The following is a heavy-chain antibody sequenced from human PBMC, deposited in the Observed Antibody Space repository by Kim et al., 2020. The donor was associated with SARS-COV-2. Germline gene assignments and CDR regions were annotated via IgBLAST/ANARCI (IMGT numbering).Heavy chain of an antibody. V-gene: IGHV6-1*01. D-gene: IGHD6-13*01. J-gene: IGHJ4*02. Sequence: AVSVKSRITINPATSKNQFSLQLNSVTPEDTAVYYCARAKGIAASYYFDYWGQGTLVTVSS. CDR3: ARAKGIAASYYFDY.